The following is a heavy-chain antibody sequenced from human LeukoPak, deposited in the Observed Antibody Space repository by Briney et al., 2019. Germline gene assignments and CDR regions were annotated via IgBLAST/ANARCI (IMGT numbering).Heavy chain of an antibody. J-gene: IGHJ4*02. V-gene: IGHV3-11*01. Sequence: GGSLRLSCAASGFTFSDDYMSWIRQAPGRGREWVSYISSSGSTIYYADSVKGRFTISRDNAKNSLYLQMNSLRAEDTAVYYCARVLKGPATFDYWGQGTLVTVSS. CDR2: ISSSGSTI. CDR1: GFTFSDDY. CDR3: ARVLKGPATFDY.